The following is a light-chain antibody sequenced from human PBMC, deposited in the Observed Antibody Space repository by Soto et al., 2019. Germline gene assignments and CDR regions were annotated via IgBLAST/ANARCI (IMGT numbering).Light chain of an antibody. J-gene: IGKJ3*01. Sequence: EIVMTQSPATLSVSPWERATLSCRARQSVSSNLAWYQQRPGQAPRLLVYGASTRATGIPARFSGSGSGTEFTLTISSLQSEDFAVYYCQQYNDWPLTFGPGTKVDN. CDR1: QSVSSN. CDR2: GAS. CDR3: QQYNDWPLT. V-gene: IGKV3-15*01.